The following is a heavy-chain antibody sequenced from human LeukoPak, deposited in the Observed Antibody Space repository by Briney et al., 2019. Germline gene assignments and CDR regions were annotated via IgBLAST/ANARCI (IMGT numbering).Heavy chain of an antibody. V-gene: IGHV6-1*01. Sequence: SQTLSLTCAISGDSVSSISVAWNWIRQSPSRGLEWLGRTYYRSKWYYEYAVSVKSRINISPDTSKNQFSLQLSSVTPEDTAVYYCSLARSEFHYGMDVWGQGTTVTVSS. CDR1: GDSVSSISVA. D-gene: IGHD2-21*01. J-gene: IGHJ6*02. CDR2: TYYRSKWYY. CDR3: SLARSEFHYGMDV.